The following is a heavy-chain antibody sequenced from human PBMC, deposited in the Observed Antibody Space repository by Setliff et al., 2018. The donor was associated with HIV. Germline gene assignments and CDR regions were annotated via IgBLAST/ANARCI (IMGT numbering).Heavy chain of an antibody. V-gene: IGHV4-34*01. CDR2: INHRGST. CDR1: GGSFSDYY. J-gene: IGHJ4*02. Sequence: PSETLSLTCAVYGGSFSDYYWTWIRQSPGKGLEWIGEINHRGSTNYNPSLNDRATISLDTSKNQFSLKLNSVTAADTAVYYCARGVLDLFISVYGFWGQGIPVTVSS. CDR3: ARGVLDLFISVYGF. D-gene: IGHD1-1*01.